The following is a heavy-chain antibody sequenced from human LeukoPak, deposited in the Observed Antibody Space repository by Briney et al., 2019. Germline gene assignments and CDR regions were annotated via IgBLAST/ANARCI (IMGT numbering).Heavy chain of an antibody. CDR2: ISGSGGST. CDR1: GFTFSSYG. V-gene: IGHV3-23*01. Sequence: PGGSLRLSCAASGFTFSSYGMNWVRQAPGKGLEWVSAISGSGGSTYYADSVKGRFTISRDNAKNSLYLQMNSLRAEDTAVYYCARSRELGDYWGQGTLVTVSS. J-gene: IGHJ4*02. D-gene: IGHD3-10*01. CDR3: ARSRELGDY.